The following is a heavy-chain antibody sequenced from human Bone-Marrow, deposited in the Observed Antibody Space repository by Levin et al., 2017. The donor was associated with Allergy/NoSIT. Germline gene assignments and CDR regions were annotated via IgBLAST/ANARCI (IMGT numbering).Heavy chain of an antibody. CDR1: GGSISSYY. CDR2: IYYSGIT. D-gene: IGHD2-21*01. CDR3: ARYYCGGGTCYHFDY. J-gene: IGHJ4*02. Sequence: GSLRLSCTVSGGSISSYYWSWIRQPPGKGLEWIGYIYYSGITNYDPSLRSRVTISVDTSKNQFSLKLNSVTAADTAVYYCARYYCGGGTCYHFDYWGRGTLVTVSS. V-gene: IGHV4-59*01.